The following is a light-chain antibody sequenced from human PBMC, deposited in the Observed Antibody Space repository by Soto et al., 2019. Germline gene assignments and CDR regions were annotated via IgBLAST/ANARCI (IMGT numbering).Light chain of an antibody. CDR1: SSDIGTYNL. CDR2: EVT. J-gene: IGLJ3*02. V-gene: IGLV2-14*02. CDR3: SSYTSTNIWV. Sequence: QSALTQPASVSGSPGQSITISCTGTSSDIGTYNLVSWYQHYPGIAPKLIIFEVTNRPSGVSDRFSGSKSGNTASLTISGLQAEDEAEYYCSSYTSTNIWVFGGGTKVTVL.